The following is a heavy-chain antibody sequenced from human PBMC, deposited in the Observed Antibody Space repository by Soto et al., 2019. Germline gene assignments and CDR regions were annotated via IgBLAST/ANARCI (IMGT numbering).Heavy chain of an antibody. D-gene: IGHD3-16*01. J-gene: IGHJ4*02. CDR1: GFTFGSFT. CDR3: ARDGLTFGGD. V-gene: IGHV3-21*06. Sequence: EVHLVEAGGGLVKPGESLTLSCAASGFTFGSFTLNWVRQAPGKGLEWVSSISSSSAYIYYAESVKGRFTISRDKARSTLYLQMKCLRLDDTAVYFCARDGLTFGGDWGQGTLVAVSS. CDR2: ISSSSAYI.